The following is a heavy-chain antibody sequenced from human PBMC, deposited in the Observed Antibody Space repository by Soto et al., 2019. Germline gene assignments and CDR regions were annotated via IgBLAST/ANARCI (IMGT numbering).Heavy chain of an antibody. D-gene: IGHD4-4*01. CDR3: TSEDYSNSYYYGMDV. J-gene: IGHJ6*02. CDR1: GLTFSSYA. CDR2: ISGRGGIT. Sequence: EVQLLESGGGLVQPGGSLRLSCAASGLTFSSYAMSWVRQAPGKGLEWVSTISGRGGITYYADSVKGRFTISRDNSKNTLYLQMNSLRVEDTAVYYCTSEDYSNSYYYGMDVWGQGTTVTVSS. V-gene: IGHV3-23*01.